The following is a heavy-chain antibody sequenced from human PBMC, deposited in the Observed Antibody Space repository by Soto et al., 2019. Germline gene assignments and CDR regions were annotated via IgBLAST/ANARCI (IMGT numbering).Heavy chain of an antibody. V-gene: IGHV3-15*05. Sequence: GGSLRLSCAASGFTFDDYGMSWVRQAPGKGLEWVGRIKSRTDGGTTDYAAPVQGRFTISRDDSKNTLYLQMNSLKTEDTAVYFCATVRKGSAALDYWGQGVLVTVSS. J-gene: IGHJ4*02. D-gene: IGHD6-13*01. CDR1: GFTFDDYG. CDR2: IKSRTDGGTT. CDR3: ATVRKGSAALDY.